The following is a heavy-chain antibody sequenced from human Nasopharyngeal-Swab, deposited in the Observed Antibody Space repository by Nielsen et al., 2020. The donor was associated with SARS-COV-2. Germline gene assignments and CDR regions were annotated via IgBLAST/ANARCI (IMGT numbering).Heavy chain of an antibody. CDR3: AKSGIAAAGIFDY. CDR2: ISYDGSNK. D-gene: IGHD6-13*01. Sequence: GESLKISCAASGFTFSSYGMHWVRQAPGKGLEWVAVISYDGSNKYYADSVKGRFTISSDNSKKTLYLQMNSLRAEDTAVYYCAKSGIAAAGIFDYWGQGTLVTVSS. V-gene: IGHV3-30*18. CDR1: GFTFSSYG. J-gene: IGHJ4*02.